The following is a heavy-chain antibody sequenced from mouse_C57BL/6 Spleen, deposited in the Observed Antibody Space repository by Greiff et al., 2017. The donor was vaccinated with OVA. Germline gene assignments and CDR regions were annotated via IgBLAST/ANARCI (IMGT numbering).Heavy chain of an antibody. V-gene: IGHV1-55*01. CDR2: IYPGSGST. D-gene: IGHD1-1*01. J-gene: IGHJ2*01. CDR3: ARRFITTVVEGFDY. CDR1: GYTFTSYW. Sequence: VQLQQSGAELVKPGASVKMSCKASGYTFTSYWITWVKQRPGQGLEWIGDIYPGSGSTNYNEKFKSKATLTVDTSSSTAYMQLSSLTSEDSAVYYRARRFITTVVEGFDYWGQGTTLTVSS.